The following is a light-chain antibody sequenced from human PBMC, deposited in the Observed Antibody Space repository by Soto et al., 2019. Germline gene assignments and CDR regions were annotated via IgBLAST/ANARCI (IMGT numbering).Light chain of an antibody. CDR2: AAS. J-gene: IGKJ3*01. V-gene: IGKV1-27*01. Sequence: DIQMTQSPTSLSASVGDRVTITCRASQDIRNFVAWYQQKPGKAPKLLIYAASTLQSGVPSRFSGSGSGTDFNLTINNLQPEDVATYSCQKYSSVPVFGPGTKVEIK. CDR1: QDIRNF. CDR3: QKYSSVPV.